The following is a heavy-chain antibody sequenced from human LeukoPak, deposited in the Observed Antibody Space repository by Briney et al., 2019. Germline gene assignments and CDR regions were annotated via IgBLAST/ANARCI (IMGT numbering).Heavy chain of an antibody. V-gene: IGHV5-51*01. CDR2: IYPGDSDT. J-gene: IGHJ3*02. CDR3: ARLDTAMAPGSAFDI. Sequence: GESLKIPCKGSGYSFTSYWIGWVRQMPGKGLEWMGIIYPGDSDTRYSPSFQGQVTISADKSIGTAYLQWSSLKASDTAMYYCARLDTAMAPGSAFDIWGQGTMVTVSS. D-gene: IGHD5-18*01. CDR1: GYSFTSYW.